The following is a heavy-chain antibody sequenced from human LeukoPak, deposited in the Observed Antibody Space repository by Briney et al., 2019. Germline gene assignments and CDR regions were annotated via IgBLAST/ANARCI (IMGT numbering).Heavy chain of an antibody. J-gene: IGHJ4*02. D-gene: IGHD6-13*01. V-gene: IGHV1-2*02. CDR3: ARDLDSSSWSIFDY. Sequence: RASVKVSCKASGYTFTGYYMHWVRQDPGQGLEWMGWINPNSGGTNYAQKFQGRVTMTRDTSISTAYMELSRLRSDDTAVYYCARDLDSSSWSIFDYWGQGTLVTVSS. CDR1: GYTFTGYY. CDR2: INPNSGGT.